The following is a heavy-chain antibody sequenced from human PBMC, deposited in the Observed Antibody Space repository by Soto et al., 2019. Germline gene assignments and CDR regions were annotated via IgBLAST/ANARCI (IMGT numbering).Heavy chain of an antibody. CDR2: TYYRSKWYN. D-gene: IGHD1-7*01. CDR3: AIDLEGTGTKRYYYGMDV. CDR1: GDSVSSNSAA. V-gene: IGHV6-1*01. J-gene: IGHJ6*02. Sequence: SQTLSLTCAISGDSVSSNSAAWNWIRQSPSRGLEWLGRTYYRSKWYNDYAVSVKSRITINPDTSKNQFSLQLNSVTPEDTAVYYCAIDLEGTGTKRYYYGMDVWGQGTTVTVSS.